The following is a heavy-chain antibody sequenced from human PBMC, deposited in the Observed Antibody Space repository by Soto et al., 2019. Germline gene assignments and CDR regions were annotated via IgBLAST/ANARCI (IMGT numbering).Heavy chain of an antibody. J-gene: IGHJ3*02. D-gene: IGHD1-1*01. CDR3: AREGCGDIYDTFDI. CDR2: VITNDGTS. CDR1: GRAFKVYT. V-gene: IGHV1-69*08. Sequence: QVQLVQSGPEVKEPGSSVKVSCQASGRAFKVYTITWVRQAPGQGLEWMGRVITNDGTSTFAHKFQGRVTITADISASTAYLELNRLTLDDTAVYYCAREGCGDIYDTFDIWGHGTLVIVSS.